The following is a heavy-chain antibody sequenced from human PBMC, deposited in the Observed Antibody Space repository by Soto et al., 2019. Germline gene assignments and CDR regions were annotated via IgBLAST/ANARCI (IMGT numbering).Heavy chain of an antibody. J-gene: IGHJ3*02. CDR2: IIPIVSTP. D-gene: IGHD3-22*01. Sequence: QVQLVQSGAEVKKPGSSVKVSCKASGGTFSSYAISWVRQAPGQGLEWMGGIIPIVSTPNYAQKFQGGVKSTADESTRTAYMELRSLRFEDTDVYYCARDNGQRDCHDSSLDAFDIWGQGTMVTVSS. V-gene: IGHV1-69*19. CDR3: ARDNGQRDCHDSSLDAFDI. CDR1: GGTFSSYA.